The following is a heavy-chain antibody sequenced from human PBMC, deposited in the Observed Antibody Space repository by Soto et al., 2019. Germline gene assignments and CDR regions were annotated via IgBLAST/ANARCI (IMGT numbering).Heavy chain of an antibody. J-gene: IGHJ6*02. CDR1: CGSFIGYY. CDR3: ARVQRVAVSAYYYYYYGVDV. Sequence: PSETLSLTCAVYCGSFIGYYWSWIRQPPGKGLEWIGEINHSGSTNYNPSLKSRVTISVDTSKNQFSLKLSSVTAADTAVYYCARVQRVAVSAYYYYYYGVDVWGQGTTVTVSS. CDR2: INHSGST. V-gene: IGHV4-34*01. D-gene: IGHD6-19*01.